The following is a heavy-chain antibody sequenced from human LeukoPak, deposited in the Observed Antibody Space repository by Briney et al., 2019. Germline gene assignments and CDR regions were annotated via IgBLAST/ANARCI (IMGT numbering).Heavy chain of an antibody. J-gene: IGHJ4*02. V-gene: IGHV3-66*01. Sequence: GGSLRLSCAASGFTVSSNYMSWVRQAPGKGLEWVSVIYSGGSTYYADSVKGRFTISRDNAKNSLYLQMNSLRAEDTAVYYCARELHSSGYYYGFDYWGQGTLVTVSS. CDR3: ARELHSSGYYYGFDY. CDR1: GFTVSSNY. D-gene: IGHD3-22*01. CDR2: IYSGGST.